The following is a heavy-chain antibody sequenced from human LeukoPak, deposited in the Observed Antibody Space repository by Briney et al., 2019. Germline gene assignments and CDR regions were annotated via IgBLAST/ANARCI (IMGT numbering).Heavy chain of an antibody. V-gene: IGHV3-23*01. CDR2: IYDDNT. J-gene: IGHJ4*02. Sequence: GGSLRLSCAASGFTVSAYAMAWVRQAPGKGLEWVSTIYDDNTYYADSVKGRFAISTDNSKNTLYLQMNSLRVEDTAVYFCAARKVRGVWFYLDYWGQGTLVTVSS. D-gene: IGHD3-10*01. CDR1: GFTVSAYA. CDR3: AARKVRGVWFYLDY.